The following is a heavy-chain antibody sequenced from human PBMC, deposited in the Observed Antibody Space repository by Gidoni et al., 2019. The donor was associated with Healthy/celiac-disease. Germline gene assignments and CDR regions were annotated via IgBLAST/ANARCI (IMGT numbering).Heavy chain of an antibody. CDR3: ARQPYCSSTSCNPYYYGMDV. V-gene: IGHV1-18*01. J-gene: IGHJ6*02. D-gene: IGHD2-2*01. Sequence: QVQLVQSGAEVKKPGASVKVSCKASGYTFTSYGISWVRQAPGQGLEWMGWISAYNGNTNYAQKLQGRVTMTTDTSTSTAYMELRSLRSDDTAVYYCARQPYCSSTSCNPYYYGMDVWGQGTTVTVSS. CDR2: ISAYNGNT. CDR1: GYTFTSYG.